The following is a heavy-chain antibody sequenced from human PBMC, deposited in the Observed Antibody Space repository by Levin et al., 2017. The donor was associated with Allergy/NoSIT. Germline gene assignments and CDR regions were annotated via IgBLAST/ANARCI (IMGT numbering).Heavy chain of an antibody. CDR3: AKENVAETTDNYYYYGMDV. CDR1: GFTFSSYG. J-gene: IGHJ6*02. D-gene: IGHD4-17*01. CDR2: ISYDGSNK. Sequence: SCAASGFTFSSYGMHWVRQAPGKGLEWVAVISYDGSNKYYADSVKGRFTISRDNSKNTLYLQMNSLRAEDTAVYYCAKENVAETTDNYYYYGMDVWGQGTTVTVSS. V-gene: IGHV3-30*18.